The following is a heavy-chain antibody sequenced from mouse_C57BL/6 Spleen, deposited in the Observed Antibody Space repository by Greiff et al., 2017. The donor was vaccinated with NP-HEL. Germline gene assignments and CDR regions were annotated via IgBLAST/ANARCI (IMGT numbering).Heavy chain of an antibody. CDR1: GFTFSDYG. J-gene: IGHJ3*01. CDR2: ISSGSSTI. V-gene: IGHV5-17*01. CDR3: ARPTAQATYWFAY. Sequence: DVHLVESGGGLVKPGGSLKLSCAASGFTFSDYGMHWVRQAPEKGLEWVAYISSGSSTIYYADTVKGRFTISRDNAKNTLFLQMTSLRSEDTAMYYCARPTAQATYWFAYWGQGTLVTVSA. D-gene: IGHD3-2*02.